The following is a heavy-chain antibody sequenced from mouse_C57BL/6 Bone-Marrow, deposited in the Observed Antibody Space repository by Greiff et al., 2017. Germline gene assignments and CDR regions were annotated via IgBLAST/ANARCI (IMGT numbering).Heavy chain of an antibody. D-gene: IGHD1-1*01. Sequence: EVQGVESGGGLVKPGGSLKLSCAASGFTFSSYTMSWVRQTPEKRLEWVATISGGGGNTYYPDSVKGRFTISRDNAKNTLYLQMSSLRSEDTALXYCARRDSSFYFDYWGQGTTLTVSS. CDR3: ARRDSSFYFDY. V-gene: IGHV5-9*01. J-gene: IGHJ2*01. CDR1: GFTFSSYT. CDR2: ISGGGGNT.